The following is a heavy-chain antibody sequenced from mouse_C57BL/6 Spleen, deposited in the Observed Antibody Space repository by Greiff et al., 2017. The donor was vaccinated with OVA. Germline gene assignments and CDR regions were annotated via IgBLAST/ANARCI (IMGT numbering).Heavy chain of an antibody. Sequence: VQLKQSGPVLVKPGASVKMSCKASGYTFTDYYMNWVKQSHGKSLEWIGVINPYNGGTSYNQKFKGKATLTVDKSSSTAYMELNSLTSEDSAVYYCARPYGSSAWFAYWGQGTLVTVSA. CDR3: ARPYGSSAWFAY. CDR2: INPYNGGT. J-gene: IGHJ3*01. D-gene: IGHD1-1*01. CDR1: GYTFTDYY. V-gene: IGHV1-19*01.